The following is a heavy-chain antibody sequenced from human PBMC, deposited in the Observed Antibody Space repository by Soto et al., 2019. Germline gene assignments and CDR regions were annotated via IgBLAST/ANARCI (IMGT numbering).Heavy chain of an antibody. Sequence: PSETLSLTCTVSGGSISSYYWSWIRQPPGKGLEWIGYIYYSGSTNYNPSLKSRVTISVDTSKNQFSLKLSSVTAADTAVYYCARRWTTTVAGYHYYYMDVWGKGTTVTVSS. D-gene: IGHD6-19*01. CDR3: ARRWTTTVAGYHYYYMDV. CDR2: IYYSGST. CDR1: GGSISSYY. J-gene: IGHJ6*03. V-gene: IGHV4-59*08.